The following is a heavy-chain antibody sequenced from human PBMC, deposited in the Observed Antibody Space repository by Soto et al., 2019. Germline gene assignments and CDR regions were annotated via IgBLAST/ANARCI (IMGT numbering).Heavy chain of an antibody. CDR3: ARMESFGSLNWFDP. CDR1: GYSISAYY. V-gene: IGHV1-8*02. Sequence: ASVKVSCKASGYSISAYYIHWVRQAPGQGLEWMGWMNPGSGDTGYAQKFQGRVTMTRDTSIATAYMELNSLTSEDTAIYYCARMESFGSLNWFDPWGQGTLVTVSS. D-gene: IGHD5-18*01. J-gene: IGHJ5*02. CDR2: MNPGSGDT.